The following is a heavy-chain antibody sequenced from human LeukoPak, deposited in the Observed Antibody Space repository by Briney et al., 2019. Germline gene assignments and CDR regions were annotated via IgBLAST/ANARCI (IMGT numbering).Heavy chain of an antibody. V-gene: IGHV3-7*01. CDR3: ARHLPFTYSSSWYWSTRTGNWFDP. Sequence: PGGSLRLSCAASGFTFSSYWMSWVRQAPGKGLEWVANIKQDGSEKYYVDSVKGRFTISRDNAKNSLYLQMNSLRAEDTAVYYCARHLPFTYSSSWYWSTRTGNWFDPWGQGTLVTVSS. CDR1: GFTFSSYW. J-gene: IGHJ5*02. CDR2: IKQDGSEK. D-gene: IGHD6-13*01.